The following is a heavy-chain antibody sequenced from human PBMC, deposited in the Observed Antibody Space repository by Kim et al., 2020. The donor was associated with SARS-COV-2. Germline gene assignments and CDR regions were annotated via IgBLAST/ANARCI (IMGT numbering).Heavy chain of an antibody. CDR2: INHSGST. Sequence: SETLSLTCAVYGGSFSGYYWSWIRQPPGKGLEWIGEINHSGSTNYNPSLKSRVTISVDTSKNQFSLKLSSVTAADTAVYYCARGRGCSSTSCYRAHHGMDVWGQGTTVTVSS. CDR1: GGSFSGYY. D-gene: IGHD2-2*02. CDR3: ARGRGCSSTSCYRAHHGMDV. V-gene: IGHV4-34*01. J-gene: IGHJ6*02.